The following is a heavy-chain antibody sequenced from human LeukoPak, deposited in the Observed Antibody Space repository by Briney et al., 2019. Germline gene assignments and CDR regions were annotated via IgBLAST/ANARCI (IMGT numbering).Heavy chain of an antibody. J-gene: IGHJ4*02. V-gene: IGHV4-34*01. CDR2: INHSGST. Sequence: SETLSLTCAVYGGSFSGYYWSWLRQPPGKGLEWIGEINHSGSTNYNPSLKSRVTMSVDTSNNQFSLKLSSVTAADTAVYYCAGRSVWGSYRNDYWGQGTLVTVSS. D-gene: IGHD3-16*02. CDR3: AGRSVWGSYRNDY. CDR1: GGSFSGYY.